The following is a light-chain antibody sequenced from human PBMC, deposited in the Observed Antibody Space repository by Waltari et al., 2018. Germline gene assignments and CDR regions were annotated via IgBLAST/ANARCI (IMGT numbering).Light chain of an antibody. V-gene: IGLV2-14*03. CDR1: SSDVGGYNY. Sequence: QSDLTQPASVSGSPGQSITISCTGTSSDVGGYNYVSWYQQYPGKAPKLMIYDVSNRPSGVSNRFSGSKSGNTASLTISGLQAEDEADYYCTSYTSSSTLVFGGGTKLTVL. CDR2: DVS. CDR3: TSYTSSSTLV. J-gene: IGLJ2*01.